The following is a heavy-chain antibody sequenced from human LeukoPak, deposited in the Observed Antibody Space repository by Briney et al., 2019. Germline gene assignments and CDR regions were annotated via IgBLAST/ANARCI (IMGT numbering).Heavy chain of an antibody. CDR3: ARDEGKWLEYNWFDP. J-gene: IGHJ5*02. CDR2: IYYSGNT. V-gene: IGHV4-39*07. D-gene: IGHD6-19*01. CDR1: GGSISSSSYY. Sequence: SETLSLTCTVSGGSISSSSYYWGWIRQPPGKGLEWIGSIYYSGNTYYNPSLRSRVIISVDTSKNQFSLKLSSVTAADTAVYYCARDEGKWLEYNWFDPWGQGTLVTVSS.